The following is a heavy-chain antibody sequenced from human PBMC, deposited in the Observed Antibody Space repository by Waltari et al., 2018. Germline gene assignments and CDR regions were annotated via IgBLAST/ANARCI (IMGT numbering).Heavy chain of an antibody. CDR2: VDNTGSP. Sequence: QVHLQESGPGLVKPSQTLSLTCSISDDSINTGPFYFTWIRQYPGKGLEWIGYVDNTGSPSYNPSLSSRFSISVDTSRRHFSLKRMSVTAADTASYFCAISSSGGNYFDYWGRGTLVTVSS. V-gene: IGHV4-31*03. D-gene: IGHD6-6*01. J-gene: IGHJ4*02. CDR3: AISSSGGNYFDY. CDR1: DDSINTGPFY.